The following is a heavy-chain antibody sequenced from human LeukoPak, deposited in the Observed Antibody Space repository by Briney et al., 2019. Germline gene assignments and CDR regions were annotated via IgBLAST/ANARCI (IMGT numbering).Heavy chain of an antibody. CDR2: IYYSGST. CDR1: GGSISSGDYY. D-gene: IGHD2-15*01. CDR3: ARASLRLYYFDY. V-gene: IGHV4-30-4*01. J-gene: IGHJ4*02. Sequence: SQTLSLTCTVSGGSISSGDYYWSWIRQPPGKGLEWIGYIYYSGSTYYNPSLKSRVTISVDTSKNQFSLKLSSVTAADTAVYYCARASLRLYYFDYWGQGTLVTVPS.